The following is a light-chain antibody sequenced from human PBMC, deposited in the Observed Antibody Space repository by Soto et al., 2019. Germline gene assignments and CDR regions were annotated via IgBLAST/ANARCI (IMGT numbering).Light chain of an antibody. CDR1: QSLTRN. CDR2: GAS. V-gene: IGKV3-20*01. CDR3: QQYGSSGT. J-gene: IGKJ1*01. Sequence: IVMTQSPATLSVSPGERVTLSCRASQSLTRNLAWYQHKPGQSPRLLIYGASNRATGIPDRFSGSGSGTDFTLTISRLEPEDFAVYYCQQYGSSGTFGQGTKV.